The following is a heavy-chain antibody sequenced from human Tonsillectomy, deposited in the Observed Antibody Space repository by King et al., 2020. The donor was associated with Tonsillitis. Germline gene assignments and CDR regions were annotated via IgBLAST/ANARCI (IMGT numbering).Heavy chain of an antibody. V-gene: IGHV3-30-3*01. CDR3: ARGGFGTVTTNPDY. J-gene: IGHJ4*02. CDR2: ISYDGDNE. Sequence: QLVQSGGGGVQPGRSLRLSCAASGFTFSTYAMHWVRQAPGKGLDWVAVISYDGDNEYYADSVKGRFTISRDNSKNTLYLQMNSLRPEDTAVYYCARGGFGTVTTNPDYWGQGTLVTVSS. CDR1: GFTFSTYA. D-gene: IGHD4-17*01.